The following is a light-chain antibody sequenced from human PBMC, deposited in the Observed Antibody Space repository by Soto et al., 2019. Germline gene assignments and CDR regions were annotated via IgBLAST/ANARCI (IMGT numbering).Light chain of an antibody. CDR1: QSISSY. CDR2: AAP. V-gene: IGKV1-39*01. CDR3: QQSYSTPYT. J-gene: IGKJ2*01. Sequence: DIHMTQSPSSLSASVGDRVTITCRASQSISSYLNWYQQKPGKAPKLLIYAAPSLQSGVPSRFSGSGSGTDFTLTISSLQPEDFATYYCQQSYSTPYTFGQGTKVDIK.